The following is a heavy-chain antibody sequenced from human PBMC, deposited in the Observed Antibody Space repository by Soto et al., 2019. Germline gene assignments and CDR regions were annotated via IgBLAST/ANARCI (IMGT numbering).Heavy chain of an antibody. J-gene: IGHJ5*02. D-gene: IGHD2-2*02. V-gene: IGHV6-1*01. Sequence: QTLSLTCAISGDSVSSNSAAWNWIRQSPSRGLEWLGRTYYRSKWYNDYAVSVKSRITVNPDTSKNQFSLQLNSVTPEDTAVYYCAREPIVVVPAAIHGWFDPWGQGTLVTVSS. CDR1: GDSVSSNSAA. CDR3: AREPIVVVPAAIHGWFDP. CDR2: TYYRSKWYN.